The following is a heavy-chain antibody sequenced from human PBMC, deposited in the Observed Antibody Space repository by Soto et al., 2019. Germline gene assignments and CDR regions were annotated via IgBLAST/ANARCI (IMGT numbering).Heavy chain of an antibody. CDR3: ARHGGSYYERGGMYV. V-gene: IGHV5-51*01. D-gene: IGHD1-26*01. CDR2: IYPGDSYT. Sequence: GGSLKISCKGSGYSFTSYWIGWVRQMPGKGLEWRGLIYPGDSYTRYSPSFQGQVTISADKSISTAYLQWSSLKASDTAMYYCARHGGSYYERGGMYVCGQGTTVTVSS. CDR1: GYSFTSYW. J-gene: IGHJ6*02.